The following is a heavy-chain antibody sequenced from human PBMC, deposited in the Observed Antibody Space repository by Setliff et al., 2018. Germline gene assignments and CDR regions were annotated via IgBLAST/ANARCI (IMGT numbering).Heavy chain of an antibody. D-gene: IGHD5-12*01. CDR1: GDTFSTYA. Sequence: ASVKVSCKASGDTFSTYALSWVRQAPGQGLEWMGGIIPLLETAKYAQKFQGRVTITADKSTSTGYMELSSLRSEDTAIYYCARGRDGYNANAYEIWGQGTMVTVSS. V-gene: IGHV1-69*06. J-gene: IGHJ3*02. CDR2: IIPLLETA. CDR3: ARGRDGYNANAYEI.